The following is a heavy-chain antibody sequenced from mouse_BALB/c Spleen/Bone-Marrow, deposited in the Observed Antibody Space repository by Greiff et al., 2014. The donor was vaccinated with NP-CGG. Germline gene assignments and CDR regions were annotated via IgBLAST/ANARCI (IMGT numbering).Heavy chain of an antibody. V-gene: IGHV1S81*02. CDR1: GYTFTSYW. CDR2: INPRNGRT. CDR3: AREAYYGPDY. Sequence: LVESGAELVKPGASVKLSCKASGYTFTSYWMEWVKQRPGQGLEWIGEINPRNGRTNYNEKFKSKATLTVGKSSSTAYMQLSSLTSEDSAVYYCAREAYYGPDYWGQGTTLTVSS. D-gene: IGHD1-2*01. J-gene: IGHJ2*01.